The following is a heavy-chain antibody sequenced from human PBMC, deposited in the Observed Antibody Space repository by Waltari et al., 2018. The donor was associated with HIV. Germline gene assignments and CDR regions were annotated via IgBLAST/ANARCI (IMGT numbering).Heavy chain of an antibody. CDR3: ARAKGIVATTALDAFDI. V-gene: IGHV1-46*01. Sequence: QVQLVQSGAEVKKPGASVKVSCKASGYTFTSYYMHWVRQPPGPGLEWMGIINPSGGSTSYAQKFQGRVTMTRDTSTSTVYMELSSLRSEDTAVYYCARAKGIVATTALDAFDIWGQGTMVTVSS. J-gene: IGHJ3*02. CDR2: INPSGGST. CDR1: GYTFTSYY. D-gene: IGHD5-12*01.